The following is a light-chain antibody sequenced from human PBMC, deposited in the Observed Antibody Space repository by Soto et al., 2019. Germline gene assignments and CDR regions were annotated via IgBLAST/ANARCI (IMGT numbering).Light chain of an antibody. CDR1: QSVSSSY. CDR2: GAS. CDR3: QQYGSSPNT. J-gene: IGKJ1*01. V-gene: IGKV3-20*01. Sequence: EVVLTQSPGTLSLSQGERATLSFRASQSVSSSYLAWYQQKPGQAPRLLIYGASSRAAGIPDRFSGSGSGTDFTLTISRLEPEDFAVYYCQQYGSSPNTFGQGTKVDIK.